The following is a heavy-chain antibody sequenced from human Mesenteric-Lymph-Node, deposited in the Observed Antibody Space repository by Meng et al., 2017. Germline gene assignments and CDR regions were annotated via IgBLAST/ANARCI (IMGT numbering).Heavy chain of an antibody. Sequence: QVPLTQSGDEGDDAWASGKVSLPASGNTFSGYGNSWVRKAPGQGLEWMGWSNTDNAKTNYAQWFQGRVTMTTDTSSNTAYFELRSLRSDDTAMYYCASGMIIFGGVASSYWGQGTLVTVSS. CDR2: SNTDNAKT. CDR1: GNTFSGYG. CDR3: ASGMIIFGGVASSY. J-gene: IGHJ4*02. D-gene: IGHD3-16*01. V-gene: IGHV1-18*01.